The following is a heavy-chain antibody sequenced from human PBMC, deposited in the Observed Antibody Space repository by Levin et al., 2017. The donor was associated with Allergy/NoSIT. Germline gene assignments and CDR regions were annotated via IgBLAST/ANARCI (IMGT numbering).Heavy chain of an antibody. V-gene: IGHV3-21*01. CDR3: ARVLKGYCSSTSCPFDY. D-gene: IGHD2-2*01. J-gene: IGHJ4*02. CDR1: GFTFSSYS. Sequence: GGSLRLSCAASGFTFSSYSMNWVRQAPGKGLEWVSSISSSSSYIYYADSVKGRFTISRDNAKNSLYLQMNSLRAEDTAVYYCARVLKGYCSSTSCPFDYWGQGTLVTVSS. CDR2: ISSSSSYI.